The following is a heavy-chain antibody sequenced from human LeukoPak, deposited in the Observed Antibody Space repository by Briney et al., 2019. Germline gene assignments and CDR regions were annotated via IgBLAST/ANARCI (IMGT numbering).Heavy chain of an antibody. J-gene: IGHJ6*02. D-gene: IGHD3-16*01. V-gene: IGHV3-74*01. CDR2: FNRDGNTT. Sequence: GSLRLLCSASGLTFSSYREHWVRQAPGEGLVGVSRFNRDGNTTRYADSVKGRFTISRDNAKNTLYLQMNSLRAEDTAVYYCVRVRGSRYDYYYGMDVWGQGTTVTVSS. CDR1: GLTFSSYR. CDR3: VRVRGSRYDYYYGMDV.